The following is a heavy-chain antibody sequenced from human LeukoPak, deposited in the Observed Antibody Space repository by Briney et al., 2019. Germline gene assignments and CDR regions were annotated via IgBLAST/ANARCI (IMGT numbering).Heavy chain of an antibody. V-gene: IGHV4-59*08. D-gene: IGHD6-19*01. Sequence: PSETLSLTCTVSGGSISSYYWSWIRQPPGKGLEWIGDINYRGSADYNPSLKSRVTISVDTSVNQFSLKLSSVTAADTAIYYCARHGDTSGWPPGAFDVWGQGTVVTVSS. CDR2: INYRGSA. J-gene: IGHJ3*01. CDR1: GGSISSYY. CDR3: ARHGDTSGWPPGAFDV.